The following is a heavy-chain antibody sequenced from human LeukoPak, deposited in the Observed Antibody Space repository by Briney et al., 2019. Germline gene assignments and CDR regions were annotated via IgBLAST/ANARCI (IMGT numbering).Heavy chain of an antibody. V-gene: IGHV4-34*01. Sequence: SETLSLSCAVYGGSFSGYYWSWIGQPPGKGRERIGEINHSGSTNYNPSLKSRVTISVDTSKNQFSLKLSSVTAADTAVYYCARQRGYSSSWYSYWGQGTLVTVSS. J-gene: IGHJ4*02. CDR1: GGSFSGYY. CDR2: INHSGST. CDR3: ARQRGYSSSWYSY. D-gene: IGHD6-13*01.